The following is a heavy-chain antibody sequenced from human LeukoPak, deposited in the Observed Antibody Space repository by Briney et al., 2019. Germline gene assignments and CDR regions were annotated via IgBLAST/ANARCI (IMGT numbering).Heavy chain of an antibody. CDR1: GGTFSSYA. CDR3: ARDNYAGANWFDP. Sequence: SVKVSCKASGGTFSSYAISWVRQAPGQGLEWMGGIFPIFGTANYAQKFQGRVTITTDGSTSTAYMELSSLRSEDTAVYYCARDNYAGANWFDPWGQGTLVTVSS. V-gene: IGHV1-69*05. J-gene: IGHJ5*02. D-gene: IGHD1-7*01. CDR2: IFPIFGTA.